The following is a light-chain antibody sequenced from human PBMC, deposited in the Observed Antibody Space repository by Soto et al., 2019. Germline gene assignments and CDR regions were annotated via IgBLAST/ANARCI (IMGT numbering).Light chain of an antibody. CDR1: SSIIGNNY. CDR2: DNN. J-gene: IGLJ2*01. CDR3: GTWDSSLNVGV. V-gene: IGLV1-51*01. Sequence: QSVLTQPPSVSAAPGQKVTISCSGSSSIIGNNYVSWYQQLPGTAPKLLIYDNNKRPSGIPDRFSGSKSGTSATLGITGLQTGDEADYYCGTWDSSLNVGVFGGGTKVTVL.